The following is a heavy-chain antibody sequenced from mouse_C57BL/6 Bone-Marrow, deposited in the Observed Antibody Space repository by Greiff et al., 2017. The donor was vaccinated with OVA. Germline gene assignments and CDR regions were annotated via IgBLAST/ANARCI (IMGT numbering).Heavy chain of an antibody. CDR2: IYPGGGYT. CDR3: ARWGPYDGYFFYYAMDY. V-gene: IGHV1-63*01. CDR1: GYTFTNYW. D-gene: IGHD2-3*01. J-gene: IGHJ4*01. Sequence: VQLQQSGAELVRPGTSVKMSCKASGYTFTNYWIGWAKQRPGHGLEWIGDIYPGGGYTNYNEKFKGKATLTADKSSSTAYMQFSSLTSEDSAIYYCARWGPYDGYFFYYAMDYWGQGTTLTVSS.